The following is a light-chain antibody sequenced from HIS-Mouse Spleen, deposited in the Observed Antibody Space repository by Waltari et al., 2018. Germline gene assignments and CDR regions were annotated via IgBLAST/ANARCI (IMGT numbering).Light chain of an antibody. J-gene: IGLJ3*02. CDR2: DNN. CDR3: GTWDSSLSAWV. V-gene: IGLV1-51*01. Sequence: QSVLTQPPSVSAAPGQKVTISCPGSSSKLGDNYRSWYQQLPGTAPKLLIYDNNKRPSGIPDRFSGSKSGTSATLGITGLQTGDEADYYCGTWDSSLSAWVFGGGTKLTVL. CDR1: SSKLGDNY.